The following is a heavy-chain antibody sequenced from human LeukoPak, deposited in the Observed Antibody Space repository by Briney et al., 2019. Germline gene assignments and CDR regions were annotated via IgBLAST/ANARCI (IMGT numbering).Heavy chain of an antibody. CDR1: AFTFSSFG. J-gene: IGHJ4*02. CDR3: ARDVIPSSAPSYYFDY. Sequence: PGGSLRLACAASAFTFSSFGMHWVRQAPGKGLEWVAVIWYDGSNKNYADSVKGRFTISRDNSKNTLYLQMNSLRAEDTAVFYCARDVIPSSAPSYYFDYWGQGTLVTVSS. V-gene: IGHV3-33*01. CDR2: IWYDGSNK. D-gene: IGHD3-16*02.